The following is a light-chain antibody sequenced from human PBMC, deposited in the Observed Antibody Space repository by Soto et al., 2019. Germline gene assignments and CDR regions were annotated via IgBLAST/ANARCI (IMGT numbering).Light chain of an antibody. CDR2: AAS. CDR1: QGIRND. V-gene: IGKV1-6*01. Sequence: AIQMTQSPSSLSASVGDRVTITCRASQGIRNDLDWFQQKPGKAPKLLIYAASNLQSGVPARFSGSGSGTDFTLTSSSRQPEDFATYYCLQKYFYPFTFGPGTKVDIK. CDR3: LQKYFYPFT. J-gene: IGKJ3*01.